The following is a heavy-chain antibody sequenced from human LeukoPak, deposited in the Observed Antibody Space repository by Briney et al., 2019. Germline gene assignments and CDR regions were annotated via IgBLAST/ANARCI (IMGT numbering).Heavy chain of an antibody. J-gene: IGHJ4*02. Sequence: GGSLRLSCTASGFPFSDFYMAWIRQPPGKGLEYISNLSSGGTTISYADSVKGRFTISRDNSKNTLYLQMNSLRAEDTAVYYCAKWDCSSTSCYTQFDYWGQGTLVTVSS. V-gene: IGHV3-11*04. D-gene: IGHD2-2*02. CDR2: LSSGGTTI. CDR3: AKWDCSSTSCYTQFDY. CDR1: GFPFSDFY.